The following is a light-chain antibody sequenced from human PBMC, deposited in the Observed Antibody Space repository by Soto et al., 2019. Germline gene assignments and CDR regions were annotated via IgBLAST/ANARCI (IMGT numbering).Light chain of an antibody. CDR1: QSLLHSDGYNY. Sequence: DIVVTQSPLSLPVTPGEPASISCRSSQSLLHSDGYNYLDWYLQKPGQSPQLLIYLGSNRASGVPDRFSGSGSGTDFTLKISRVEAADVGGYYCMQALQTPWTFGQGTKVAVK. V-gene: IGKV2-28*01. CDR2: LGS. CDR3: MQALQTPWT. J-gene: IGKJ1*01.